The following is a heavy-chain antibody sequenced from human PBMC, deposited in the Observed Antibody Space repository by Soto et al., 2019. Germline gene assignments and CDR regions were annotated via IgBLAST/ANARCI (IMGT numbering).Heavy chain of an antibody. CDR2: IKQDGSEK. D-gene: IGHD3-10*01. V-gene: IGHV3-7*01. CDR1: GFTFSSYW. J-gene: IGHJ4*02. Sequence: GGSLRLSCAASGFTFSSYWMSWVRQAPGKGLEWVANIKQDGSEKYYGDSVKGRFTISRDNAKNSLYLQMNSLRAEDTAVYYCARGGYYGSGSSERVFDYWGQGTLVTVSS. CDR3: ARGGYYGSGSSERVFDY.